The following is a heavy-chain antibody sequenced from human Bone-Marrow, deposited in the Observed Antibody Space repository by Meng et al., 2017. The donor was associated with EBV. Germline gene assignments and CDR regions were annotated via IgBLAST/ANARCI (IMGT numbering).Heavy chain of an antibody. D-gene: IGHD5-12*01. V-gene: IGHV4-39*01. CDR3: ARHQNDIVATLGY. CDR2: IYYSGST. J-gene: IGHJ4*02. CDR1: GGSISSSSYY. Sequence: QLQLQGSGPGLVKPSETLSLTCTVSGGSISSSSYYWGWIRQPPGKGLEWIGSIYYSGSTYYNPSLKSRVTISVDTSKNQFSLKLSSVTAADTAVYYCARHQNDIVATLGYWGQGTLVTVSS.